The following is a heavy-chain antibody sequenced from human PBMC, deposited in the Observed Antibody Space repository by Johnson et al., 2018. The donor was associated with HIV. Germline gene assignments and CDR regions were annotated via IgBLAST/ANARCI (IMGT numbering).Heavy chain of an antibody. Sequence: QVQLVESGGGVVQPGGSLRLSCAASGFTFSSYGMHWVRQAPGKGLEWVAFIRYDGSNTYYEDSVKGRFTISHDNSKNTLYLQMNSLRAEDTALYYCAKVYRLRFWEWSAYDAFDIWGQGTMVTVSS. D-gene: IGHD3-3*01. CDR2: IRYDGSNT. V-gene: IGHV3-30*02. CDR1: GFTFSSYG. CDR3: AKVYRLRFWEWSAYDAFDI. J-gene: IGHJ3*02.